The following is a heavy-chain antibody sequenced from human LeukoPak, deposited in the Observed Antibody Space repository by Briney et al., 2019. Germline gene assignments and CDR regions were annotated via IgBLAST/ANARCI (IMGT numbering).Heavy chain of an antibody. J-gene: IGHJ3*02. CDR2: INHSGST. V-gene: IGHV4-34*01. CDR3: ARDMSWSYYSDSNDAFDI. Sequence: SETLSLTCAVYGGSFSGYYWSWIRQPPGKGLEWIGEINHSGSTNYNPSLKSRVTISVDTSKNQFSLKLSSVTAADTAVYYCARDMSWSYYSDSNDAFDIWGQGTMFAVSS. CDR1: GGSFSGYY. D-gene: IGHD3-22*01.